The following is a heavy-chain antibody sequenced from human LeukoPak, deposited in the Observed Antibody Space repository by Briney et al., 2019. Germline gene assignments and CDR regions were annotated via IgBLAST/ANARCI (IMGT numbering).Heavy chain of an antibody. CDR3: ARDNFWSGSAPERFDY. Sequence: GGSLRLSCAASGFTFNSYGMHWVRQAPGKGLEWVALIWYDGSNKYYADSVKGRFTISRDNSNNTLYLQMNSLRAEDTAVYYCARDNFWSGSAPERFDYWGQGPLVTVSS. D-gene: IGHD3-3*01. V-gene: IGHV3-33*01. CDR2: IWYDGSNK. J-gene: IGHJ4*02. CDR1: GFTFNSYG.